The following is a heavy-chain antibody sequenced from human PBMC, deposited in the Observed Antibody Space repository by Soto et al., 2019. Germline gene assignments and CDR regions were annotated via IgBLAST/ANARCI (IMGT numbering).Heavy chain of an antibody. V-gene: IGHV3-21*01. CDR2: ISSSSSYI. CDR3: ARDQTGRGYYYMDV. Sequence: PGGSLRLSCAASGFTLSSYSMNWVRQAPGKGLEWVSSISSSSSYIYYADSVKGRFTISRDNAKNSLYLQMNSLRAEDTAVYYCARDQTGRGYYYMDVWGKGTTVTVSS. D-gene: IGHD3-10*01. CDR1: GFTLSSYS. J-gene: IGHJ6*03.